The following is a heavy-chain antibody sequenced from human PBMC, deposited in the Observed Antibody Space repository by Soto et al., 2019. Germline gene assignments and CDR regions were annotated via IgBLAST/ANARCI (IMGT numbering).Heavy chain of an antibody. Sequence: PSETLSLTCTVSGGSVSSGSYYWSWIRQPPGKGLEWIGYIYYSGSTNYNPSLKSRVTISVDTSKNQFSLKLSSVTAADTAVYYCARDGPAAIYYYWGQGTLVTAPQ. CDR1: GGSVSSGSYY. J-gene: IGHJ4*02. V-gene: IGHV4-61*01. D-gene: IGHD2-2*01. CDR3: ARDGPAAIYYY. CDR2: IYYSGST.